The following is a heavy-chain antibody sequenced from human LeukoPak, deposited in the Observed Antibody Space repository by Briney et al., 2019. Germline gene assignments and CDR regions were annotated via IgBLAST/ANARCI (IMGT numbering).Heavy chain of an antibody. J-gene: IGHJ4*02. CDR3: AKDPPPTYYYGSGSYYNVRFSDY. Sequence: GGSLRLSCAASGFTFSSYAMSWVRQAPGKGLEWVSAISGSGGSTYYADSVQGRFTISRDNSKNTLYLQMNSLRAEDTAVYYCAKDPPPTYYYGSGSYYNVRFSDYWGQGTLVTVSS. D-gene: IGHD3-10*01. CDR2: ISGSGGST. V-gene: IGHV3-23*01. CDR1: GFTFSSYA.